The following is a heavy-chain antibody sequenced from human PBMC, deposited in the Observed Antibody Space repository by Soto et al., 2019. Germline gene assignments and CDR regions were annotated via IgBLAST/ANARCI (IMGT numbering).Heavy chain of an antibody. D-gene: IGHD6-19*01. CDR3: ARNTSGRNFDY. J-gene: IGHJ4*02. CDR2: INPHTGGT. CDR1: GYTFTDYY. Sequence: GASVKVSCKASGYTFTDYYIHWVRQAPGQGPEWMEWINPHTGGTKYSQKFQAWVTMTRDTSVSTAYMELSRLKSDDTAIYYCARNTSGRNFDYWGQGTQVTVSS. V-gene: IGHV1-2*04.